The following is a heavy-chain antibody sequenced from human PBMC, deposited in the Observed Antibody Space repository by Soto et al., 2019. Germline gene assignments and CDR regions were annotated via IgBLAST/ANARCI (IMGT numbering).Heavy chain of an antibody. CDR3: ARSPRYTDYGGNDLAYAFDY. V-gene: IGHV4-59*01. D-gene: IGHD4-17*01. CDR1: GGSISSYY. CDR2: IYYSGST. J-gene: IGHJ4*02. Sequence: TSETLSLTCTVSGGSISSYYWSWIRQPPGKGLEWIGYIYYSGSTNYNPSLKSRVTISVDTSKNQFSLKLSSVTAADTAVYYCARSPRYTDYGGNDLAYAFDYWGQGTLVTVSS.